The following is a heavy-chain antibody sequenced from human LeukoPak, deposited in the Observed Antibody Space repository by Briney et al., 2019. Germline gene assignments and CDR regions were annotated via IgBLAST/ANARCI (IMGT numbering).Heavy chain of an antibody. D-gene: IGHD3-10*01. Sequence: GGSLRLSCAASGFSFSTYNMNWVRQAPGQRLEWVSSITSGSSYIYYADSVKGRFTISRDNAKNTLYLQMNSLRAEDTALYYCARVARGDYYYYYMDVWGKGTTVTVSS. CDR1: GFSFSTYN. CDR3: ARVARGDYYYYYMDV. J-gene: IGHJ6*03. V-gene: IGHV3-21*01. CDR2: ITSGSSYI.